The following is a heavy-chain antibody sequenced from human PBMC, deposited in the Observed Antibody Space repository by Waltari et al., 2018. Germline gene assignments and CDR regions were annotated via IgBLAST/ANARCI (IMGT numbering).Heavy chain of an antibody. CDR2: IKSKTDGGTT. CDR3: TTETGGYVPQGDY. V-gene: IGHV3-15*01. D-gene: IGHD5-12*01. Sequence: EVQLVESGGGLVKPGGSLRLSCAASGFTFSNAWMSWVRQAPGKGLEWVVRIKSKTDGGTTDYAAPVKGRFTISRDDSKNTLYLQMNSLKTEDTAVYYCTTETGGYVPQGDYWGQGTLVTVSS. J-gene: IGHJ4*02. CDR1: GFTFSNAW.